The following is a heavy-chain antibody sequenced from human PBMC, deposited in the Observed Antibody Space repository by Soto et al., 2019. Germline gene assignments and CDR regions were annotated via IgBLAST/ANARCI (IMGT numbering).Heavy chain of an antibody. CDR2: IIPILGIA. CDR3: ASGPYCSSTSCHEAAYYYYYMDV. D-gene: IGHD2-2*01. V-gene: IGHV1-69*02. J-gene: IGHJ6*03. CDR1: GGTFSSYT. Sequence: SVKVSCKASGGTFSSYTISWVRQAPGQGLEWMGRIIPILGIANYAQKFQGRVTITADKSTSTAYMELSSLRSEDTAVYYCASGPYCSSTSCHEAAYYYYYMDVWGKGTTVTVSS.